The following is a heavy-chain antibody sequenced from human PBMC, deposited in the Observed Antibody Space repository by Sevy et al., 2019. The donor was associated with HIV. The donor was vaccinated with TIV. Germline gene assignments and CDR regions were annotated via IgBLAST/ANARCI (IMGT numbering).Heavy chain of an antibody. V-gene: IGHV3-48*03. Sequence: GGSLRLSCAASGFTFSSYEMNWVRQAPGKGLEWASYISNSGTTISYSDSVRGRFSISRDNARNSLYLQMNSLRAEDTAVYYCARDLPPSATTVAHFDYWGQGTLVTVSS. J-gene: IGHJ4*02. CDR2: ISNSGTTI. CDR3: ARDLPPSATTVAHFDY. D-gene: IGHD4-17*01. CDR1: GFTFSSYE.